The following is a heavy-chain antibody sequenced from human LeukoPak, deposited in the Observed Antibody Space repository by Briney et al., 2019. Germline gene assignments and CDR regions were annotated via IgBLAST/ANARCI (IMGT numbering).Heavy chain of an antibody. D-gene: IGHD2-15*01. J-gene: IGHJ4*02. CDR3: ASAGYCSGDSCYLNPLDY. CDR1: GGSISSYY. V-gene: IGHV4-59*01. Sequence: SETLSLTCTVSGGSISSYYWSWIRQPPGKGLEWIGYIYYSGSTNYNASLTSRVTISVDTSKNQFSLKLRSVTAADTAVYYCASAGYCSGDSCYLNPLDYWGQGTLVTVSS. CDR2: IYYSGST.